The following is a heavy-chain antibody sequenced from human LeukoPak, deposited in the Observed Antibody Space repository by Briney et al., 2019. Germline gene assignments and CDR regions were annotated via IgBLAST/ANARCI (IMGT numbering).Heavy chain of an antibody. CDR3: AKDVSCSSATCRPDY. D-gene: IGHD2-2*01. V-gene: IGHV3-23*01. Sequence: GESLRLSCAASGFTFSSYSMNWVRQAPGKGLEWVSGISGSGGSTYYADSVKGRFTISRDNSKNTLYLQMNSLRAEDTAVYYCAKDVSCSSATCRPDYWGQGTLVTVSS. CDR1: GFTFSSYS. CDR2: ISGSGGST. J-gene: IGHJ4*02.